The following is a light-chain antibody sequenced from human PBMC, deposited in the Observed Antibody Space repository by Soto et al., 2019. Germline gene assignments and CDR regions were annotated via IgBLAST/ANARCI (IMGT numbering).Light chain of an antibody. J-gene: IGKJ2*01. CDR3: QQYDNLPYT. CDR1: QDISNY. Sequence: DIQMTQSPSSLSASVGDRVTITCQASQDISNYLNWYQQKPGKAPKLLIYDASNLETGVQSRFSGSGSGTDFTFTISSLQHEDIATYYCQQYDNLPYTFGQGTKLEIK. CDR2: DAS. V-gene: IGKV1-33*01.